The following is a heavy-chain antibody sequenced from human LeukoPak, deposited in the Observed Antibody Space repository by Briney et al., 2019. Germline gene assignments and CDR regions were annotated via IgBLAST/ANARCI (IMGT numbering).Heavy chain of an antibody. D-gene: IGHD6-13*01. Sequence: SETLSLTCAVYGGSFSGYYWSWIRQPPGKGLEWIGEINHSGSTNYNPSLKGRVTISVDTSKNQFSLKLSSVTAADTAVYYCARGLAAAGGNNWFDPWGQGTLVTVSS. CDR2: INHSGST. CDR3: ARGLAAAGGNNWFDP. CDR1: GGSFSGYY. J-gene: IGHJ5*02. V-gene: IGHV4-34*01.